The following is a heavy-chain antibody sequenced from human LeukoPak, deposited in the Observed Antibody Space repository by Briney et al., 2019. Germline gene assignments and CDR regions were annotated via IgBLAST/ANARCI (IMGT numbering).Heavy chain of an antibody. D-gene: IGHD3-22*01. Sequence: AGGSLRLSCAASGFTFSHYTMTWVRQAPGKGLEWVSGISNSGSGRYYADSVKGRFTISRDNPKNTLYLQMNSLRAEDTAVYYCAKGRSARDFYETSGYGSWGLGTLVTVSS. CDR2: ISNSGSGR. CDR3: AKGRSARDFYETSGYGS. CDR1: GFTFSHYT. J-gene: IGHJ4*02. V-gene: IGHV3-23*01.